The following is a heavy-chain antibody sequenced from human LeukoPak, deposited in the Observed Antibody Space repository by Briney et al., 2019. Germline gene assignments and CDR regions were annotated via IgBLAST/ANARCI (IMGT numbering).Heavy chain of an antibody. V-gene: IGHV6-1*01. CDR1: GDSVSSNSAA. CDR2: TYYRSKWNY. J-gene: IGHJ4*02. Sequence: SQTLSLTCAISGDSVSSNSAAWNWIRQSPSRGLEWLGRTYYRSKWNYDYAVAVKSRISINPDTSKNQFSLQSSSVTPEDTAVYYCARDPVGGSTIFDYWGQGTLVTVSS. D-gene: IGHD1-26*01. CDR3: ARDPVGGSTIFDY.